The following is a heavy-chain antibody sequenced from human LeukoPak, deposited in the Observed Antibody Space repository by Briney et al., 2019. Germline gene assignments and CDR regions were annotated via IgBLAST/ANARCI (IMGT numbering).Heavy chain of an antibody. Sequence: GGSLRLSCAASRFTFSNYAMTWVRQAPGKGLEWVSAISNSGGTNTYYSDSVKGRFTISRDNSKNTLYLQMNSLRAEDTAVYYCARDPLGTRPGFDYWGQGTLVTVSS. CDR3: ARDPLGTRPGFDY. V-gene: IGHV3-23*01. D-gene: IGHD1-1*01. J-gene: IGHJ4*02. CDR2: ISNSGGTNT. CDR1: RFTFSNYA.